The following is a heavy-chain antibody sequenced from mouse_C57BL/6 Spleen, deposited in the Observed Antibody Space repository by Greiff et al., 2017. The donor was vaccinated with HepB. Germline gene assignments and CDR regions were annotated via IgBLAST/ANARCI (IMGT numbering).Heavy chain of an antibody. V-gene: IGHV3-8*01. D-gene: IGHD1-1*01. Sequence: VQLKESGPGLAKPSQTLSLTCSVTGYSITSDYWNWIRKFPGNKLEYMGYISYSGSTYYNPSLKSRISITRDTSKNQYYLQLNSVTTEDTATYYCARLRHYYGSSYVGYFDVWGTGTTVTVSS. CDR1: GYSITSDY. CDR2: ISYSGST. J-gene: IGHJ1*03. CDR3: ARLRHYYGSSYVGYFDV.